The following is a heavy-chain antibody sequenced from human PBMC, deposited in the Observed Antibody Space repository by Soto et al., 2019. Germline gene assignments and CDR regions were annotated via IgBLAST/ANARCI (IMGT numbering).Heavy chain of an antibody. CDR1: GFTFSGSA. CDR3: TRRLDYGDSYYYYGMDV. V-gene: IGHV3-73*02. J-gene: IGHJ6*02. CDR2: IRSKANSYAT. D-gene: IGHD4-17*01. Sequence: EVQLVESGGGLVQPGGSLKLSCAASGFTFSGSAMHWVRQASGKGLEWVGRIRSKANSYATAYAASVKGRFTISRDDSKNTAYLQMNSLKTEDTAVYYCTRRLDYGDSYYYYGMDVWGQGTTVTVSS.